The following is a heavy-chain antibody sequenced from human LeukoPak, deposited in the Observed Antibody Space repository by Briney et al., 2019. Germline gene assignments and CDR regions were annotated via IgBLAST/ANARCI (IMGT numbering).Heavy chain of an antibody. V-gene: IGHV1-2*02. CDR3: ARDGVVVPAAKHYYYMDV. J-gene: IGHJ6*03. CDR1: GYTFTGYY. D-gene: IGHD2-2*01. CDR2: INPNSGGT. Sequence: ASVKVSCKASGYTFTGYYMHWVRQAPGQGLEWMGWINPNSGGTNYAQKFQGRVTMTRDTSISTAYMELSRLRSDDTAVYYCARDGVVVPAAKHYYYMDVWGKGTTVTVSS.